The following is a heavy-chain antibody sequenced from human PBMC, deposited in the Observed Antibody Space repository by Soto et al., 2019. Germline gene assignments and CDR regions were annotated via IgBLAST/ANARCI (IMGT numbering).Heavy chain of an antibody. CDR1: GYSISSGYY. CDR3: ARGIAAAAYYFDY. Sequence: TXETLSLTCAVSGYSISSGYYWGWIRQPPGKGLEWIGSIYHSGSTYYNPSLKSRVTISVDTSKNQFSLKLSSVTAADTAVYYCARGIAAAAYYFDYWGQGTLVTVSS. J-gene: IGHJ4*02. CDR2: IYHSGST. D-gene: IGHD6-13*01. V-gene: IGHV4-38-2*01.